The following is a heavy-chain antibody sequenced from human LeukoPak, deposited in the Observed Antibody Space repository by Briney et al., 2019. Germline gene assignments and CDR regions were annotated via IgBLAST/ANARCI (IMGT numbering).Heavy chain of an antibody. CDR3: ANTRGSGSYYKDAFDI. Sequence: GGSLRLSCAASGFTFDDYAMHWVRQAPGKGLEWVSGISWNSGSIGYADSVKGRFTISRDNAKNSLYLQMNSLRAEDTALYYCANTRGSGSYYKDAFDIWGQGTMVTVSS. CDR1: GFTFDDYA. CDR2: ISWNSGSI. V-gene: IGHV3-9*01. J-gene: IGHJ3*02. D-gene: IGHD3-10*01.